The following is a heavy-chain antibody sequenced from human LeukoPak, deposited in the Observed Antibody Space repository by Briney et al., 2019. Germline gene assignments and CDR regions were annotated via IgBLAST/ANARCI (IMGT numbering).Heavy chain of an antibody. V-gene: IGHV3-66*01. CDR2: IYAGGNT. D-gene: IGHD5-12*01. J-gene: IGHJ4*02. CDR1: GFTVTSNY. CDR3: ARDYSGSGYELDY. Sequence: PGGSLRLSCAASGFTVTSNYMSWVRQAPGKGLEWVSVIYAGGNTYYADSVKGRFTISRDNSKNTLYLQMNSLRAEDTAVYYCARDYSGSGYELDYWGQGTLVTVSS.